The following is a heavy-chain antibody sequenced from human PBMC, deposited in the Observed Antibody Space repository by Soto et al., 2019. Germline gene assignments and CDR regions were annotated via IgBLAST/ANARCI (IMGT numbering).Heavy chain of an antibody. J-gene: IGHJ4*02. CDR1: GGSFSGYY. D-gene: IGHD6-19*01. CDR3: ARVEQWLVRVIAY. CDR2: INQSGST. V-gene: IGHV4-34*01. Sequence: QVQLQQWGAGLLKPSETLSLTCAVYGGSFSGYYWSWLRQPPGKGLEWIGEINQSGSTNYNPSLNSRVTISVATSKNQCSLKLSSVTAADTAVYYGARVEQWLVRVIAYWGQGTLVTVSS.